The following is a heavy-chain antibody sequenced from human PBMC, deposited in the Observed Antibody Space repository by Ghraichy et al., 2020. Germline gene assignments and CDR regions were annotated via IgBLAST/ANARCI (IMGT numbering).Heavy chain of an antibody. D-gene: IGHD2-2*01. CDR2: IWYDGSNK. CDR3: ARDGGWGYCSSTSCRTNYYMDV. J-gene: IGHJ6*03. CDR1: GFTFSSYG. Sequence: GESLNISCAASGFTFSSYGMHWVRQAPGKGLEWVAVIWYDGSNKYYADSVKGRFTISRDNSKNTLYLQMNSLRAEDTAVYYCARDGGWGYCSSTSCRTNYYMDVWGKGTTVTVSS. V-gene: IGHV3-33*01.